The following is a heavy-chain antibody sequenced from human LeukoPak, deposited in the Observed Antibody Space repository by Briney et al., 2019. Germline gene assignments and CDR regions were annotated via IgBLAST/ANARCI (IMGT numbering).Heavy chain of an antibody. D-gene: IGHD4-17*01. V-gene: IGHV5-51*01. J-gene: IGHJ4*02. CDR2: IYPGDSAT. CDR1: GYSFTSYW. CDR3: ARHIATVSRLDY. Sequence: GESLKTSCKGSGYSFTSYWIGWARQMPGKGLEWMGIIYPGDSATRYSPSCQGQATISADKSISTAYLQWSSLKASDTAMYYCARHIATVSRLDYWGQGTLVTVSS.